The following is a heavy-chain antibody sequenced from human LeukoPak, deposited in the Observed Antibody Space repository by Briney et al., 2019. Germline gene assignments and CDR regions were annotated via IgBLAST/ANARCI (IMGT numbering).Heavy chain of an antibody. CDR2: INHSGST. V-gene: IGHV4-34*01. Sequence: PSETLSLTCAVYGGSFSGYYWSWIRQPPGKGLEWIGEINHSGSTNYNPSLKSRVTISVDTSKNQFSLKLSSVTAADTAVYYCASNTMVRGVIDDGWFDPWGQGTLVTVSS. D-gene: IGHD3-10*01. CDR3: ASNTMVRGVIDDGWFDP. CDR1: GGSFSGYY. J-gene: IGHJ5*02.